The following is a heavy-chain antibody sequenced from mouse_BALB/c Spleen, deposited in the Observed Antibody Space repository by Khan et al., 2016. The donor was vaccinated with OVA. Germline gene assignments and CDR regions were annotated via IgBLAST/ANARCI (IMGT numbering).Heavy chain of an antibody. CDR2: INSGGSHT. CDR1: GFTFSDYA. V-gene: IGHV5-9-1*01. Sequence: EVMLVESGGGLVKPGGSLKLSCAASGFTFSDYAFSWVRQTPEKGLEWVATINSGGSHTYYPDSVKGRFTISRDSAKHTPYLQMSSLRSEDTARNYCTRRGNYYCAYWGQGTLVPVSA. D-gene: IGHD1-1*01. J-gene: IGHJ3*01. CDR3: TRRGNYYCAY.